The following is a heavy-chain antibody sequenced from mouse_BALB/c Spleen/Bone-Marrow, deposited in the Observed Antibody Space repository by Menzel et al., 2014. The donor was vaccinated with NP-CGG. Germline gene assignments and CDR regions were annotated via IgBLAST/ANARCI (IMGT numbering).Heavy chain of an antibody. CDR1: GFNIKDTY. Sequence: EVQLQQPGAELVKPGASVKLSCTASGFNIKDTYMHWVKPRPEQGLEWIGRIDPANGNTKYDPKFQGKATITADTSSNTAYLQLSSLTSEDTAVYYCANYFYGSSYGCAYGGHGPLVTVSA. CDR3: ANYFYGSSYGCAY. D-gene: IGHD1-1*01. V-gene: IGHV14-3*02. CDR2: IDPANGNT. J-gene: IGHJ3*01.